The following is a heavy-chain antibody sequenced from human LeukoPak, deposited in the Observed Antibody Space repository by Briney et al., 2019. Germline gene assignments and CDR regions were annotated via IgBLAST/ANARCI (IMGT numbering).Heavy chain of an antibody. CDR2: MNPNSGNT. Sequence: ASVRVSCKASGYTFTSYDINWVRQAPGQGLEWMGWMNPNSGNTVYAQKFQGRVTMTRNTSISTAYMELSSLRSEDTAVYYCATIAARPYWFDPWGQGTLVTVSS. CDR1: GYTFTSYD. CDR3: ATIAARPYWFDP. D-gene: IGHD6-6*01. J-gene: IGHJ5*02. V-gene: IGHV1-8*01.